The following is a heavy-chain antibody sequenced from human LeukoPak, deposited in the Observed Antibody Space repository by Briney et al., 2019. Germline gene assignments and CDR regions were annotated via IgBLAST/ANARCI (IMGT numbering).Heavy chain of an antibody. D-gene: IGHD3-3*01. CDR2: IYPGDSDT. J-gene: IGHJ4*02. V-gene: IGHV5-51*01. Sequence: GASLLISCKASGYIFANYWIGLRRQPPGKVLELMGIIYPGDSDTRYSPSFQGQVTISADKSISTTYLHWSSLKASDTATYYCARLLWSPGDGDCLDYWGQGTLVTVSS. CDR1: GYIFANYW. CDR3: ARLLWSPGDGDCLDY.